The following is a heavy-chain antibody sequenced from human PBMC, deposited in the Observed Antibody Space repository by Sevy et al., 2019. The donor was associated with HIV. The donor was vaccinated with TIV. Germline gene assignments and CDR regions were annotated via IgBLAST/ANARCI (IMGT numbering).Heavy chain of an antibody. CDR1: GFTFSNAW. D-gene: IGHD3-22*01. CDR3: ASGSLDSTGYPFDY. V-gene: IGHV3-30*03. CDR2: ISYDGSNK. J-gene: IGHJ4*02. Sequence: GGSLRLSCAASGFTFSNAWMSWVRQAPGKGLEWVAVISYDGSNKYYADSVKGRFTISRDNSKNTLYLQMHSLRAEDTAVYYCASGSLDSTGYPFDYWGQGTLVTVSS.